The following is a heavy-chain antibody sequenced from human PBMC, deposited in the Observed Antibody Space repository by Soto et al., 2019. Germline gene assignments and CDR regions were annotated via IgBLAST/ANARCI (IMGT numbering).Heavy chain of an antibody. Sequence: GLSLRLSCAASGVTFVNYSMNWVRQAPGKGLEWVSYISSGSSTIYYADSLKGRFTISRDNAKNSLYLQMNSLRAEDTAVYYCARVFSDYDEATAYLGQGTLVTVSS. D-gene: IGHD4-17*01. CDR2: ISSGSSTI. CDR1: GVTFVNYS. CDR3: ARVFSDYDEATAY. J-gene: IGHJ4*02. V-gene: IGHV3-48*01.